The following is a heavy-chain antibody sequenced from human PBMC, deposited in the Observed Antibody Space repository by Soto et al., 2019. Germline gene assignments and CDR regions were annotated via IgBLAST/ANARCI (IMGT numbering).Heavy chain of an antibody. D-gene: IGHD3-3*01. J-gene: IGHJ5*02. CDR2: ISYVGIYK. CDR1: GFTFSSYA. V-gene: IGHV3-30-3*01. CDR3: AREKNDFWSCYPYENSFVP. Sequence: GGSLRLSCAASGFTFSSYAMHWVRQAPGKGLEWVAVISYVGIYKYYADSVKGRFTISRDNSKNTLYRQMNNLRAEETAEYYFAREKNDFWSCYPYENSFVPWGQGTLVTVPS.